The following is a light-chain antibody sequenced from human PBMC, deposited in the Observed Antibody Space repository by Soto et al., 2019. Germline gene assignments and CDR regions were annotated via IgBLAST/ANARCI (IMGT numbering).Light chain of an antibody. CDR1: QDINSW. Sequence: DIQMTQSPSSVSASVGDRVTITCRASQDINSWLTWYQQKPGKAPKVLIYIASRLQPGVPSRFSGRGSGTDFSLTISNLQPEDFATSFCQQSKSFPLTFGGGTKVDIK. CDR2: IAS. V-gene: IGKV1-12*01. J-gene: IGKJ4*01. CDR3: QQSKSFPLT.